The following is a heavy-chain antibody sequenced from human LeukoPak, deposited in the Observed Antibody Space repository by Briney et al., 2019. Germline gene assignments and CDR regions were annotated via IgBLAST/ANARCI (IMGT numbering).Heavy chain of an antibody. D-gene: IGHD2-15*01. Sequence: GGSLRLSCAASGFTFSSYSMNWVRQAPGKGLEWVSSISSSSSYIYYADSVKGRFTISRDNAKNSLYLQMNSLRAEDTAVYYCARVEDIVVVVAATTPTDYYYMDVWGKGTTVTVSS. CDR2: ISSSSSYI. CDR3: ARVEDIVVVVAATTPTDYYYMDV. J-gene: IGHJ6*03. V-gene: IGHV3-21*01. CDR1: GFTFSSYS.